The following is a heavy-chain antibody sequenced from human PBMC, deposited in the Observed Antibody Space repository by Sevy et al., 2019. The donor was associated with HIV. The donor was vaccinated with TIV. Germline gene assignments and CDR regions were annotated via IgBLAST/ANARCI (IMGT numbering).Heavy chain of an antibody. J-gene: IGHJ4*02. CDR2: INHSGST. V-gene: IGHV4-34*01. D-gene: IGHD3-10*01. CDR1: GGSFSGYY. CDR3: ASLFRDY. Sequence: SETLSLTCAVYGGSFSGYYWSWIRQPPGKGLEWIGEINHSGSTNYNLSLKSRVTISVDTSKNQFSLKLSSVTAADTAVYYCASLFRDYWGQGTLVTVSS.